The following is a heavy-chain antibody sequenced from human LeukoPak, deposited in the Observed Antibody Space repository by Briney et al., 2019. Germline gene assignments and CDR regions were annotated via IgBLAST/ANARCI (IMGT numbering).Heavy chain of an antibody. CDR1: GGSVSSTTYY. V-gene: IGHV4-39*01. CDR2: VYYSGST. D-gene: IGHD3-9*01. Sequence: PSETLSLTCTASGGSVSSTTYYWGWIRQPPGKGLEWIGNVYYSGSTYYNPSLKSRVTMSVDTSKNQFSLKMSSVTAADTAVYCARLSKGRYFDYIFDYWGQGTLVTVSS. J-gene: IGHJ4*02. CDR3: ARLSKGRYFDYIFDY.